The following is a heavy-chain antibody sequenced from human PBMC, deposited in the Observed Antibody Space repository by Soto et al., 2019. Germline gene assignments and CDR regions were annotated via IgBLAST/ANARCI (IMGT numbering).Heavy chain of an antibody. Sequence: QVQLVQSGAEVKKPGASVKVSCKASGYTFTSYDINWVRQATGQGLEWMGWMNPNSGNTGYAKKFQARVTMTRNTSISTAYMELSSLRSEDTAVYYCARFDYGDYVRYYMDVWGKGTTVTVSS. CDR3: ARFDYGDYVRYYMDV. CDR2: MNPNSGNT. D-gene: IGHD4-17*01. V-gene: IGHV1-8*01. J-gene: IGHJ6*03. CDR1: GYTFTSYD.